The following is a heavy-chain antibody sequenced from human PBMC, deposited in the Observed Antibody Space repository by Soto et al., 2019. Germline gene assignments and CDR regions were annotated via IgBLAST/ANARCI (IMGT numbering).Heavy chain of an antibody. Sequence: SETLSLTCTVSGGSISSGGYYWSWIRQHPGKGLEWIGYIYYSGSTYYNPSLKSRVTISVDTSKNQFSLKLSSVTAADTAVYYCAREVVRLPTIWFDAWGQGTLVTVSS. D-gene: IGHD3-10*01. V-gene: IGHV4-31*03. CDR3: AREVVRLPTIWFDA. CDR2: IYYSGST. CDR1: GGSISSGGYY. J-gene: IGHJ5*02.